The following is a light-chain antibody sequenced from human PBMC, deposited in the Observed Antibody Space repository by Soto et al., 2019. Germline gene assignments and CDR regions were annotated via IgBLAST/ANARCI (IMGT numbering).Light chain of an antibody. CDR3: QSYDSSLSGLV. CDR1: SSNIGAGYD. V-gene: IGLV1-40*01. CDR2: GNS. Sequence: QLVLTQPPSVSGAPGQRDTISCTGSSSNIGAGYDVHWYQQLPGTAPKLPIYGNSNRPSGVPDRFSGSKSGTSASLAITGLQAEDEADYYCQSYDSSLSGLVFGTGTKLTVL. J-gene: IGLJ1*01.